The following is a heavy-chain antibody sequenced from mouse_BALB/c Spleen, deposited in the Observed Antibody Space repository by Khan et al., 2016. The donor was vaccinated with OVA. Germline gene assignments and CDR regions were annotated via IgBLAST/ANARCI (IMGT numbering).Heavy chain of an antibody. CDR3: VRPSYYPGNFDV. Sequence: VQLKQSGAELVKPGASVKLSCTASGFNIKDTYIHWVKRRPEQGLEWIGRITPANGNTEYDPKFQGKATMRADTSSNTAYLQLSSLTSGDTAVYYCVRPSYYPGNFDVWGAGTTVTVSS. V-gene: IGHV14-3*02. D-gene: IGHD1-1*01. J-gene: IGHJ1*01. CDR1: GFNIKDTY. CDR2: ITPANGNT.